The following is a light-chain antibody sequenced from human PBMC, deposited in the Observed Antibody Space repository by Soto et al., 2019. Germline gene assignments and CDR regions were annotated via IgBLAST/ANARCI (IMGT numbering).Light chain of an antibody. J-gene: IGKJ2*01. CDR2: GAS. Sequence: EIVLTQSPGTLSLSPGERATLSCRASQSNSYLAWYQQKPGQAPRLLVYGASTRATGIPDRFSSSGSGTDFSLSSSRLDPEVFAVYYCQLFGSSRFTFAQETKLAI. CDR3: QLFGSSRFT. V-gene: IGKV3-20*01. CDR1: QSNSY.